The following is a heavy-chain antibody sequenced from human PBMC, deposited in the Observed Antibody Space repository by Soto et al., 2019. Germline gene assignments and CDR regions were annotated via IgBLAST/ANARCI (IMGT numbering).Heavy chain of an antibody. CDR3: ARSPLGYDFVRQAWREVGDSFDI. CDR2: LIHSGSI. V-gene: IGHV4-34*12. Sequence: QVHLEQWGAGLLKPSETLSLTCAIYGASLGGFHWTWLRQAPGKGLEWIGGLIHSGSIHYNPSLKSPDTFSRDASKTRCSLLIMSVTAAGTAVYDCARSPLGYDFVRQAWREVGDSFDIWGRGTLVTVSS. CDR1: GASLGGFH. D-gene: IGHD3-16*01. J-gene: IGHJ3*02.